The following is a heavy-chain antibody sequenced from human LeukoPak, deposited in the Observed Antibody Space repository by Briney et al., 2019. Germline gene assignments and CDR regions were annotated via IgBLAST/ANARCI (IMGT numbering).Heavy chain of an antibody. V-gene: IGHV3-23*01. J-gene: IGHJ4*02. D-gene: IGHD2/OR15-2a*01. CDR2: ISPSGDIT. Sequence: GGTLRLSCAASGFTFSNHGMNWVRQAPGKGLEWVSGISPSGDITYYADSVKGRFTISRDNSKNTLYLQMNSLRAEDTAVYYCAKDVGTPRSTTSASDYWGQGTLVTVSS. CDR1: GFTFSNHG. CDR3: AKDVGTPRSTTSASDY.